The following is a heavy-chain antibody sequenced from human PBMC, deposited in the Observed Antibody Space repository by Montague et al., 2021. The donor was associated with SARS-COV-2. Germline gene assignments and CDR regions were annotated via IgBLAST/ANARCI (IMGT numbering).Heavy chain of an antibody. CDR3: ARHVTFGGVVVALDY. CDR1: GASISSSENS. Sequence: SETLSLTCTVSGASISSSENSWGWIRQSPGKGLEWFGSIFYSGTTYFNPSLRSRIAISVDTSKNQFPLKVTSVTAADTAVYYCARHVTFGGVVVALDYWGQGRLVSVSS. CDR2: IFYSGTT. V-gene: IGHV4-39*01. D-gene: IGHD3-16*02. J-gene: IGHJ4*02.